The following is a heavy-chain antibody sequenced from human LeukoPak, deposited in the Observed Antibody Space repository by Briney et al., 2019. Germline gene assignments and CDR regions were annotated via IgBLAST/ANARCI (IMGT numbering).Heavy chain of an antibody. CDR2: ISWHGDNT. CDR1: GFIFDDYA. Sequence: PGRSLRLSCTASGFIFDDYAMHWVRQAPGKGLEWVSGISWHGDNTGYADSVKGRFTISRDNAKNSLYLQINSLRAEDTAVYYCARGGYFDWLTDYWGQGTLVTVSS. J-gene: IGHJ4*02. D-gene: IGHD3-9*01. V-gene: IGHV3-9*01. CDR3: ARGGYFDWLTDY.